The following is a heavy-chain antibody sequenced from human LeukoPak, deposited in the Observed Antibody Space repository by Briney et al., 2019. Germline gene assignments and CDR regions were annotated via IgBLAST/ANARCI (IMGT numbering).Heavy chain of an antibody. CDR2: ISSSSSYI. V-gene: IGHV3-21*01. J-gene: IGHJ4*02. Sequence: PGGSLRLSCAASGFTFSSYSMNWVRQAPGKGLEWVSSISSSSSYIYYADSVKGRFTISRDNAKNSLYLQMNSLRAEDTAVYYCARDLSGYSGYDLFYWGQGTLVTVSS. CDR3: ARDLSGYSGYDLFY. CDR1: GFTFSSYS. D-gene: IGHD5-12*01.